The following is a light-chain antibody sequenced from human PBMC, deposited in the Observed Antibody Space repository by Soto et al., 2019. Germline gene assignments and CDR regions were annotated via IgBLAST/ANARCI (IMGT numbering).Light chain of an antibody. Sequence: QSALTQPASVSGSPGQSITISCTGTSSDVGGYNYVSWYQQHPGKAPKVMIYEVSNRPSGVSNRFSGSKYGNTASLTISGRQAEDEADYYCRSYTSTNTVIYGGGPQLSVL. J-gene: IGLJ2*01. CDR3: RSYTSTNTVI. V-gene: IGLV2-14*01. CDR2: EVS. CDR1: SSDVGGYNY.